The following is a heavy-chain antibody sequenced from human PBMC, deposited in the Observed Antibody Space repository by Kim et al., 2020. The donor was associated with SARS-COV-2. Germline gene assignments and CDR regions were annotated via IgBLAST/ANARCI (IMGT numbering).Heavy chain of an antibody. CDR2: IYYSGST. Sequence: SETLSLTCTASGGSVSSGSYYWSWIRQPPGKGLEWIGYIYYSGSTNYNPSLKSRVTIAVDTSKNQFSLKLSSGTAADTAVYYCARDRRRGTTVDYYYGMDVWGQGTTVTVSS. V-gene: IGHV4-61*01. D-gene: IGHD1-1*01. J-gene: IGHJ6*02. CDR3: ARDRRRGTTVDYYYGMDV. CDR1: GGSVSSGSYY.